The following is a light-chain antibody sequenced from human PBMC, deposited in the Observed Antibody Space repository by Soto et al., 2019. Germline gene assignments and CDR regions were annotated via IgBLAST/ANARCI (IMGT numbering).Light chain of an antibody. CDR1: QYISNH. J-gene: IGKJ4*02. Sequence: EIVLTQSPATLSLSPGERATLSCRASQYISNHFAWYQQKPGQAPRLLMYDVSNRATGISARFSGSGSGTDFTLTISSLEPEDFVVYYCQQRSKWPLTFGGGTKVEIK. CDR2: DVS. CDR3: QQRSKWPLT. V-gene: IGKV3-11*01.